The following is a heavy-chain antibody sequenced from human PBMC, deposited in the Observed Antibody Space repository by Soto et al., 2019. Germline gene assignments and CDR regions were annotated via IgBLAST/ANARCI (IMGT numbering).Heavy chain of an antibody. CDR3: ARDRRRPHPILYYYYGMDV. V-gene: IGHV1-69*12. CDR2: IIPIFGTA. J-gene: IGHJ6*02. Sequence: QVQLVQSGAEVKKPGSSVKVSCKASGGTFSSYAISWVRQAPGQGLEWMGGIIPIFGTANYAQKFQGRVTITADDSTSTAYMELSSLRAEDTAVYYCARDRRRPHPILYYYYGMDVWGQGTTVTVSS. D-gene: IGHD1-1*01. CDR1: GGTFSSYA.